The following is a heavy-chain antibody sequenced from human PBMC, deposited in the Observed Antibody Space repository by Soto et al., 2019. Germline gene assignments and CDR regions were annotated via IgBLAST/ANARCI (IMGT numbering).Heavy chain of an antibody. J-gene: IGHJ4*02. D-gene: IGHD4-17*01. Sequence: PSETLSLTXSVSGSSISSYYWSWIRQPPGKGLEWIGNIYYTGSTNYNPSLKSRVIISVDSSKNQFSLRLNSVTAADTAVYYCTRVGGYYGDYPNFDYWGQGALVTVSS. CDR2: IYYTGST. CDR1: GSSISSYY. CDR3: TRVGGYYGDYPNFDY. V-gene: IGHV4-59*01.